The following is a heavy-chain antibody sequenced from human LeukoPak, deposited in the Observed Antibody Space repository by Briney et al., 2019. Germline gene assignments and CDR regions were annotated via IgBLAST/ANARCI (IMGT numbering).Heavy chain of an antibody. V-gene: IGHV1-2*02. J-gene: IGHJ5*02. D-gene: IGHD6-13*01. CDR3: ARVQKGIAAAGTGGGWFEP. Sequence: GASVKVSCKASGYTFTGYYMHWVRQAPGQGLEWMGWINPNSGGTNYAQKFQGRVTMTRDTSISTAYMELSRLRSDDTAVYYCARVQKGIAAAGTGGGWFEPWGQGTLVTVS. CDR1: GYTFTGYY. CDR2: INPNSGGT.